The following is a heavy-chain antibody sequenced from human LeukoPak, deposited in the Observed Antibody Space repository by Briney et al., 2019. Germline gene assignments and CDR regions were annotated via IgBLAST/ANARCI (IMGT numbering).Heavy chain of an antibody. CDR3: ARGYSGYAYAYYYFDY. CDR1: GGFISSYY. D-gene: IGHD5-12*01. J-gene: IGHJ4*02. Sequence: SETLSLTCTVSGGFISSYYWSWIRQPPGKGLEWIGYMYYSGSTNYTPSLKSRVTISVDTSKNQFSLKLSSVTAADTAVYYCARGYSGYAYAYYYFDYWGQGTLVTVSS. CDR2: MYYSGST. V-gene: IGHV4-59*01.